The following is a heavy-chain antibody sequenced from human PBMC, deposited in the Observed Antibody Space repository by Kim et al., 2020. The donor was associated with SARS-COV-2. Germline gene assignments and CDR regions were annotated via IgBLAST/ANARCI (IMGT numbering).Heavy chain of an antibody. V-gene: IGHV4-39*01. CDR1: GGSISSSSYY. CDR3: ARLGPGKWGPFDP. J-gene: IGHJ5*02. CDR2: IYYTGST. Sequence: SETLSLTCTVSGGSISSSSYYWAWIRQPPGKGLEWIGTIYYTGSTSSNPSLKSRDTISVDTSKNQFSLKVSSVTAADTAVYYCARLGPGKWGPFDPWGQGTLVTVSS. D-gene: IGHD1-26*01.